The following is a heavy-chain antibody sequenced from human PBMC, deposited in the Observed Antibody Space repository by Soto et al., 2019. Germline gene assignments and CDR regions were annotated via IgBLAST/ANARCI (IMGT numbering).Heavy chain of an antibody. CDR3: ARASGRAWYNWFDH. V-gene: IGHV1-69*13. CDR2: IIPKFGTT. D-gene: IGHD6-19*01. J-gene: IGHJ5*02. CDR1: GDTFSSHG. Sequence: ASVKVSCKASGDTFSSHGISWVRQAPGQGLEYMGGIIPKFGTTNYAQKFRGRVTITADESTSTAYMEVSSLRYEDTAVYYCARASGRAWYNWFDHWGQRTVVTVSS.